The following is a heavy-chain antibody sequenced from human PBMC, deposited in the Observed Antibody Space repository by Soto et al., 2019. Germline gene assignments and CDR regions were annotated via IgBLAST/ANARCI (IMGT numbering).Heavy chain of an antibody. CDR3: AKERSYGGPYFYDGMTI. J-gene: IGHJ6*02. D-gene: IGHD3-10*01. CDR1: GGTFSNYA. Sequence: QVQLVQSGAEVKKPGSSVRVSCKTSGGTFSNYAFNWVRQAPGQGLECVGGILPFFGTANYTQKFQGRVTITADESTATVYMELRTLTSEDTSIYYCAKERSYGGPYFYDGMTIWGQGTPVIVSS. CDR2: ILPFFGTA. V-gene: IGHV1-69*12.